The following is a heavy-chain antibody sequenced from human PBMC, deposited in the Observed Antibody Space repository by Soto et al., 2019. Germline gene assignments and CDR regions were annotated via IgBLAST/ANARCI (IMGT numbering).Heavy chain of an antibody. CDR3: AKDHGWFGESPLAH. CDR2: ISYDGSNK. D-gene: IGHD3-10*01. V-gene: IGHV3-30*18. Sequence: QVQLVESGGGVVQPGRSLRLSCAASGFTFSSCGLHWVRQAPGKGLEWVAVISYDGSNKYYADSVKGRFTISRDNSKNTLYLQMNSLRAEDTAVYYCAKDHGWFGESPLAHWGQATLVTVSS. J-gene: IGHJ4*02. CDR1: GFTFSSCG.